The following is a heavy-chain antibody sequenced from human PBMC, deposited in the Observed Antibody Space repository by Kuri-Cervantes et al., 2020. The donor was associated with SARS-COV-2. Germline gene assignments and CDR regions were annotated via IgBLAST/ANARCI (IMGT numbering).Heavy chain of an antibody. CDR2: ISAYNGNT. CDR1: GYTFTSYG. Sequence: ASVKVSCKASGYTFTSYGISWVRQAPGQGLEWMGWISAYNGNTNYAQKLQGRVTMTTDTSTSTAYMELRSLRSDDTAVYYRARDPNYDSSGYYGLTFDYRGQGTLVTVSS. D-gene: IGHD3-22*01. V-gene: IGHV1-18*01. CDR3: ARDPNYDSSGYYGLTFDY. J-gene: IGHJ4*02.